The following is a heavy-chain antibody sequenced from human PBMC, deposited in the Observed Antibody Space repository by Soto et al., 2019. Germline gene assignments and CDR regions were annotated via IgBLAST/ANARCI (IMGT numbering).Heavy chain of an antibody. Sequence: QVQLVESGGGVVQPGRSLRLSCAASGFTFSSYGMHWVRQAPGKWLEWVAVIWYDGSNKYYADYVKGRFTISRDNSKNTLYLQMNSLRAEDTAVYYCARARFLEWSPFDYWGQGTLVTVSS. D-gene: IGHD3-3*01. CDR2: IWYDGSNK. CDR3: ARARFLEWSPFDY. J-gene: IGHJ4*02. V-gene: IGHV3-33*01. CDR1: GFTFSSYG.